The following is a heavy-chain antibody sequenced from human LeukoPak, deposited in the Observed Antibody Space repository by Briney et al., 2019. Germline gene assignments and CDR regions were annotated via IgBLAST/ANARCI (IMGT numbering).Heavy chain of an antibody. D-gene: IGHD6-19*01. V-gene: IGHV4-39*01. CDR2: IYYSGST. Sequence: SETLSLTCTVSGGSISSSSYYWGWIRQPPGKGLEWIGSIYYSGSTYYNPSLKSRVTISVDTSKNQFSLKLSSVTAADTAVYYCARAMAGPAGEYYLDYWGRGTLVTVSS. CDR3: ARAMAGPAGEYYLDY. CDR1: GGSISSSSYY. J-gene: IGHJ4*02.